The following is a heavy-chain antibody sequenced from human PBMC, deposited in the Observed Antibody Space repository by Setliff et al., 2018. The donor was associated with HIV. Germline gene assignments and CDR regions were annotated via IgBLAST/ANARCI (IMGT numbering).Heavy chain of an antibody. D-gene: IGHD3-22*01. V-gene: IGHV4-59*08. CDR2: IFYSGST. J-gene: IGHJ5*02. CDR1: GGSISNYY. Sequence: PSETLSLTCTVSGGSISNYYWSWIRQPPGKGLEWIGYIFYSGSTNSNPSLKSRVTISVDTSKNLFSLKLTSVTAADTAVYYCARHPYYYDSSGYHAPNWFDPWGQGTLVTVSS. CDR3: ARHPYYYDSSGYHAPNWFDP.